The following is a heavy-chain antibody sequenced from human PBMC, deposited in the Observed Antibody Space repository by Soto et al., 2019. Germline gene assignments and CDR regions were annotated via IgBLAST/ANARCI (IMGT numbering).Heavy chain of an antibody. D-gene: IGHD2-2*01. Sequence: QVQLVQSGAEVKKPGSSVKVSCKASGGTFSSYAISWVRQAPGQGLEWMGGIIPIFGTANYAQKFQGRVTITAEESTRTASMELSSLSSEGRAVFYCARHDCSSSSCYYYYGYGMDVWGQGTTVTVSS. CDR1: GGTFSSYA. CDR3: ARHDCSSSSCYYYYGYGMDV. CDR2: IIPIFGTA. J-gene: IGHJ6*02. V-gene: IGHV1-69*12.